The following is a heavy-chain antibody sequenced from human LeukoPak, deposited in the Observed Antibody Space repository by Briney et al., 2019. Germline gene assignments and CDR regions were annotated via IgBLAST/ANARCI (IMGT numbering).Heavy chain of an antibody. CDR3: ARDARYYFDC. V-gene: IGHV3-74*01. CDR1: GFTFSSYW. Sequence: GGSLRLSCAAFGFTFSSYWMHWVRHAPGEGLVWVSRINSDGSSTSYADSVKGRFTFSRDNAKNTLYLQMNSLRAEDTAVYYCARDARYYFDCWGQGTLVTVSS. J-gene: IGHJ4*02. CDR2: INSDGSST.